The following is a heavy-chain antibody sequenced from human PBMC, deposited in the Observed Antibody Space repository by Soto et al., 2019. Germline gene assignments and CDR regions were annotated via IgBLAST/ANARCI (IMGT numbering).Heavy chain of an antibody. CDR1: GYTFTRYG. D-gene: IGHD2-8*01. CDR3: AKNGQPPYYYYGLDV. CDR2: ISGYNGDT. Sequence: ASGKVSCKASGYTFTRYGIIWVRQAPGQGLEWMGWISGYNGDTNYAQKFQDRVSMTIDTSTGTAYMELRSLTSDDTAIYYCAKNGQPPYYYYGLDVWGQGTKVTVSS. J-gene: IGHJ6*02. V-gene: IGHV1-18*01.